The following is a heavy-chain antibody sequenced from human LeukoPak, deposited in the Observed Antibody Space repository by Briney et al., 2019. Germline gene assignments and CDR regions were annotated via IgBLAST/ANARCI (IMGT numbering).Heavy chain of an antibody. Sequence: SETLSLTCTVSGGSISSYYWSWIRQPPGKGLEWIGYIYYSGSTNYNPSLKSRVTISVDTSKNQFSLKLSSVIAADTAVYYCARGEGNYFDYWGQGTLVTVSS. CDR2: IYYSGST. V-gene: IGHV4-59*01. CDR1: GGSISSYY. CDR3: ARGEGNYFDY. J-gene: IGHJ4*02.